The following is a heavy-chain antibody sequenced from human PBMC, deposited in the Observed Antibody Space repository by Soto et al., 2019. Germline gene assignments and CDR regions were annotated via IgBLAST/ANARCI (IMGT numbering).Heavy chain of an antibody. CDR3: ARGAVTGVDYGLDV. J-gene: IGHJ6*02. Sequence: SETLSLTCSVSGGSMTSYYWSWIRQPAGKGLEWIGRIYTSGGTNYNPSLKSRVTMSRDTSKKQISLKLNSVTAADTAVYYCARGAVTGVDYGLDVWGQGTTVTVS. D-gene: IGHD4-4*01. CDR1: GGSMTSYY. V-gene: IGHV4-4*07. CDR2: IYTSGGT.